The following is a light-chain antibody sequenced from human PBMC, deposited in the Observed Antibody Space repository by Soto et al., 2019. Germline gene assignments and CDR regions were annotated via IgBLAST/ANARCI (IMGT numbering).Light chain of an antibody. J-gene: IGKJ4*01. CDR2: GAS. Sequence: EIVMTQSPATLSVSPGERATLSCRASQSVSSNLAWYQQKPGQAPRLLIYGASTRATGIPARFSGSGSGTEFTLTISSLQSEDFAVYYCQQYNNLPLTGGGGTKVEIK. V-gene: IGKV3-15*01. CDR1: QSVSSN. CDR3: QQYNNLPLT.